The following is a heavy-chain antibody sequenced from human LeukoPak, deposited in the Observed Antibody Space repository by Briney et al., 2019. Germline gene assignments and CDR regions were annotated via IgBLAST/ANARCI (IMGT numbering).Heavy chain of an antibody. J-gene: IGHJ6*02. CDR3: ATDYGDYYGMDV. CDR2: IYYSGST. Sequence: SETLSLTCTVSGGSISSSSYYWGWIRQPPGKGLEWIGSIYYSGSTYYNPPLKSRVTISVDTSKNQFSLKLSSVTAADTAVYYCATDYGDYYGMDVWGQGTTVTVSS. V-gene: IGHV4-39*01. CDR1: GGSISSSSYY. D-gene: IGHD4-17*01.